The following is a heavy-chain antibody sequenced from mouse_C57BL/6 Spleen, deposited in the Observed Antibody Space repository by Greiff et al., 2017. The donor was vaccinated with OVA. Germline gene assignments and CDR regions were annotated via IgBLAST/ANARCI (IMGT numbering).Heavy chain of an antibody. J-gene: IGHJ2*01. D-gene: IGHD1-1*01. CDR2: IDPSDSAT. Sequence: QVQLQQPGAELVRPGSSVKLSCKASGYTFTSYWMHWVKQRPIQGLEWIGNIDPSDSATRYNQKFKDKATLTVDKSSSTAYMQLSSLTSEDSAVYYCARDGSSPFDYWGQGTTLTVSS. V-gene: IGHV1-52*01. CDR1: GYTFTSYW. CDR3: ARDGSSPFDY.